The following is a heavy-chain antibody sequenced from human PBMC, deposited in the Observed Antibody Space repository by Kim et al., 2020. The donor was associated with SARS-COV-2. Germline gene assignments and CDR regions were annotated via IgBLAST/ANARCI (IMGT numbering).Heavy chain of an antibody. V-gene: IGHV3-48*02. CDR1: GFTFSSYS. CDR3: ARDYPIAAAGPYYFDY. D-gene: IGHD6-13*01. J-gene: IGHJ4*02. CDR2: ISSSSSTI. Sequence: GGSLRLSCAASGFTFSSYSMNWVRQAPGKGLEWVSYISSSSSTIYYADSVKGRFTISRDNAKNSLYLQMNSLRDEDTAVYYCARDYPIAAAGPYYFDYWGQGTLVTVSS.